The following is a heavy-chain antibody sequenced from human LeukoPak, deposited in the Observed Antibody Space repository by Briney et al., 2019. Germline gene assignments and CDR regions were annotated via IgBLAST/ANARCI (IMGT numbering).Heavy chain of an antibody. D-gene: IGHD3-3*01. CDR1: GGSFSGYY. J-gene: IGHJ5*02. V-gene: IGHV4-34*01. CDR2: INHSGST. Sequence: SETLSLTCAVYGGSFSGYYWSWIRQAPGKGLEWIGEINHSGSTNYNPSLKSRVTISVDTSKNQFSLKLSSVTAADTAVYYCARGRFLEWLSQNWFDPWGQGTLVTVSS. CDR3: ARGRFLEWLSQNWFDP.